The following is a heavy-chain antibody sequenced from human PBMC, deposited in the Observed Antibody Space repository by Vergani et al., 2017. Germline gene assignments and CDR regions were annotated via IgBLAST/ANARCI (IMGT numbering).Heavy chain of an antibody. Sequence: EVQLLESGGDLVQPAGSLTLSCAVSGFTLIMHAMSWVRQAPGKGLELVSTLSASDRRPHYADSVKVRFTIARDISKNTLFLHMNSLRPEDTAVYYCAKVGRSEVAGTFGAFDIWGQGTMVTVSS. V-gene: IGHV3-23*01. CDR2: LSASDRRP. CDR3: AKVGRSEVAGTFGAFDI. D-gene: IGHD6-19*01. CDR1: GFTLIMHA. J-gene: IGHJ3*02.